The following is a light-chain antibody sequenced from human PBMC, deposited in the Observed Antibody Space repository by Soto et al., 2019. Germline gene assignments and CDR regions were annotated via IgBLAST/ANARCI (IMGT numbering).Light chain of an antibody. V-gene: IGKV3-20*01. CDR3: QQYGDMWT. CDR2: GAS. J-gene: IGKJ1*01. CDR1: ESVRSSY. Sequence: EIVLTQSPATLSLSPGERATLNCRASESVRSSYLAWYQQQPGQAPRLLIHGASRRATGIPDRFSGSGSGIDFTLTITRLEPEDFAVYFCQQYGDMWTFGQGTKVEIK.